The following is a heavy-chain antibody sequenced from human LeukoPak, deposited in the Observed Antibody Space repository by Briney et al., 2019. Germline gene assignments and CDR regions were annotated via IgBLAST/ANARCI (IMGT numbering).Heavy chain of an antibody. V-gene: IGHV3-30-3*01. CDR2: ISYDGSNK. CDR3: AKDQYCSGGSCYSPGFDY. D-gene: IGHD2-15*01. CDR1: GFTFSSYA. Sequence: GGSLRLSCAASGFTFSSYAMHWVRQAPGKGLEWVAVISYDGSNKYYADSVKGRFTISRDNSKNTLYLQMNSLRAEDTAVYYCAKDQYCSGGSCYSPGFDYWGQGTLVTVSS. J-gene: IGHJ4*02.